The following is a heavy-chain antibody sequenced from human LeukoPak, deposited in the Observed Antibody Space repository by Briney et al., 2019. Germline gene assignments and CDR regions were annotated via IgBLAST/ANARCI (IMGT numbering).Heavy chain of an antibody. CDR2: NSSSGSTI. Sequence: GGSLRLSCAASGFTFSSYEMNWVRQAPGKGLEGVSYNSSSGSTIHYADSVKGRFTISRDNAKNSLYLQMNSLRAEDTAVYYCARESALAGYSSVDYWGQGTLVTVSS. D-gene: IGHD6-19*01. J-gene: IGHJ4*02. CDR1: GFTFSSYE. V-gene: IGHV3-48*03. CDR3: ARESALAGYSSVDY.